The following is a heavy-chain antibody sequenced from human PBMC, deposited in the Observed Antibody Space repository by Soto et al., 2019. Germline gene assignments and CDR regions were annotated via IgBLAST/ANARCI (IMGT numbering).Heavy chain of an antibody. Sequence: VKLVESGGGVVQPGGSLRLSCAASGFTFNIYGMPWVRQAPDKGLEWVALISYDGSNQYYADSVKGRFTISRDNSKNTLFLQMNRLRADDTALYYCAKDQASGQGSFDSWGQGTLVTVSS. V-gene: IGHV3-30*18. CDR2: ISYDGSNQ. CDR3: AKDQASGQGSFDS. J-gene: IGHJ4*02. CDR1: GFTFNIYG.